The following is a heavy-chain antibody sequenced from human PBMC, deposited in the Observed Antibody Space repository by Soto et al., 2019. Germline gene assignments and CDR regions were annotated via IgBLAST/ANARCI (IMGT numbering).Heavy chain of an antibody. CDR2: ISSSGSTI. V-gene: IGHV3-11*01. J-gene: IGHJ5*02. CDR1: GFTFSDYY. CDR3: AREGYSSSWNWFDP. D-gene: IGHD6-13*01. Sequence: GGSLRLSCAASGFTFSDYYMSWIRKAPGKGLEWVSYISSSGSTIYYADSVKGRFTISRDNAKNSLYLQMNSLRAEDTAVYYCAREGYSSSWNWFDPWGQGTLVTVSS.